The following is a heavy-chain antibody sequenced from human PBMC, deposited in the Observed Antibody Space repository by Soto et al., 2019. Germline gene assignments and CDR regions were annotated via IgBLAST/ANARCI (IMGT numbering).Heavy chain of an antibody. CDR2: ISAYNGNT. V-gene: IGHV1-18*01. CDR3: AITDDYGDTDLAWWFDP. D-gene: IGHD4-17*01. Sequence: QVQLVQSGAEVKKPGASVKVSCKASGYTFTSYGISWVRQAPGQGLEWMGWISAYNGNTNYAQKLQGRVTMTTDTSTSTAYMELRSLRSDDTAVYYCAITDDYGDTDLAWWFDPWGQGTLVTVSS. J-gene: IGHJ5*02. CDR1: GYTFTSYG.